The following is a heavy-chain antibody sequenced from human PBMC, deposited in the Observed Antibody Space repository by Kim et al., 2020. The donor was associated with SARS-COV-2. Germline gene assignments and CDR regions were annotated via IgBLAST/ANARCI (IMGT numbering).Heavy chain of an antibody. Sequence: YADSVKRRFTISRDNAKSSLYLQMNSLRAEDTALYYCAKDTSWLGLGFDYWGQGTLVTVSS. D-gene: IGHD6-19*01. CDR3: AKDTSWLGLGFDY. V-gene: IGHV3-9*01. J-gene: IGHJ4*02.